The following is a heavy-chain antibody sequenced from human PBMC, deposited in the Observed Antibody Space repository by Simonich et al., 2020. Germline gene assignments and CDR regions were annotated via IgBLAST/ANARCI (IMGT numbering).Heavy chain of an antibody. J-gene: IGHJ3*02. Sequence: EVQLVQSGAELKKPGESLTISCKGSGYSFTSYWIGWVRQMPGKGLEWMGIIYPGDSDTRYIPAFQGKVTISADKSISTAYLQWSSLKAADTAMYYCARQLNDFDIWGQGTMVTVSS. CDR1: GYSFTSYW. D-gene: IGHD1-1*01. CDR3: ARQLNDFDI. V-gene: IGHV5-51*01. CDR2: IYPGDSDT.